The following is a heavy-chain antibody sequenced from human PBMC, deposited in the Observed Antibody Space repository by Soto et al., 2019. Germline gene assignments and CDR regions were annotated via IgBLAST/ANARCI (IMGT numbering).Heavy chain of an antibody. CDR2: SRDKAQGYST. CDR3: VRRLTRDGYKFAF. J-gene: IGHJ2*01. Sequence: KGLEWVGRSRDKAQGYSTEYAASVKGRFTISRDGSNSVAYLQMNSLKAEDTAVYYCVRRLTRDGYKFAFWGRGTLVTLCS. V-gene: IGHV3-72*01. D-gene: IGHD5-12*01.